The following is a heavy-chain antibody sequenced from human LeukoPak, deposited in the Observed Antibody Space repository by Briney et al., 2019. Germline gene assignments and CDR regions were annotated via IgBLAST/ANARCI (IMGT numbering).Heavy chain of an antibody. CDR2: IRYDGSNK. Sequence: GGSLRLSCAASGFTFSSYGMHWVRQAPGKGLEWVAFIRYDGSNKYYADSVKGRFTISRDNSKNTLYLQMNSLRAEDTAVYYCAKDLYSAPFYDSSGYYHENYFDYWGQGTLVTVSS. V-gene: IGHV3-30*02. CDR1: GFTFSSYG. D-gene: IGHD3-22*01. J-gene: IGHJ4*02. CDR3: AKDLYSAPFYDSSGYYHENYFDY.